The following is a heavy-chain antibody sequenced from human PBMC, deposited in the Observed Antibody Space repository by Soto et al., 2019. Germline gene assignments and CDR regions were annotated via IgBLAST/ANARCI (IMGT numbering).Heavy chain of an antibody. CDR3: TRDWHNSGLDH. V-gene: IGHV3-74*01. J-gene: IGHJ4*02. CDR2: INSDGSST. CDR1: GFTFSNYW. Sequence: GGSQRLSCATSGFTFSNYWMHWVRQAPGKGLVWVSRINSDGSSTNYADSVKGRFTISRDNAKNTLYLQMNSLRGEDTAVYYCTRDWHNSGLDHWGQGTLVTVSS. D-gene: IGHD1-26*01.